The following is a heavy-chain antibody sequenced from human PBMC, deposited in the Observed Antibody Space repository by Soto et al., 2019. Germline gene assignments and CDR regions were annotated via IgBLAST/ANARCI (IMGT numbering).Heavy chain of an antibody. D-gene: IGHD3-22*01. J-gene: IGHJ4*02. V-gene: IGHV3-23*01. CDR1: GFTFSSCA. CDR2: ISGSGGGT. Sequence: GGSLRLSCAASGFTFSSCAMSWVRQAPGKGLEWVSGISGSGGGTYYADSVKGRFTISRDNSKNTLYLQMNSLRAEDTAVYYCAKDRSRSYGSGYPLGYFDYWGQGTLVTVSS. CDR3: AKDRSRSYGSGYPLGYFDY.